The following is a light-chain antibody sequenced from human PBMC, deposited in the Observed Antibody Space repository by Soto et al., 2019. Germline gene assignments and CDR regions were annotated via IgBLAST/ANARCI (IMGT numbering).Light chain of an antibody. J-gene: IGLJ1*01. CDR2: DVS. CDR1: SSDVGGYNY. V-gene: IGLV2-14*01. Sequence: QSALTQPASVSGSPGQSITISCTGTSSDVGGYNYVSWYQQHPGKAPKFMIYDVSNRPSGVSNRFSGSKSGNTASLTISGLQAEDEADYYCSSYTTSNTRQIVFGTGTKLT. CDR3: SSYTTSNTRQIV.